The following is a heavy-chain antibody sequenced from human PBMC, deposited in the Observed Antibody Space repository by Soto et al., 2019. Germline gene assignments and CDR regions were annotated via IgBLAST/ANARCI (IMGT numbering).Heavy chain of an antibody. CDR1: GGSISSYY. J-gene: IGHJ4*02. V-gene: IGHV4-59*01. CDR2: IYYSGST. Sequence: SETLSLTCTVSGGSISSYYWSWIRQPPGKGLEWIGYIYYSGSTNYNPSLKSRVTISVDTSKNQFSLKLSSVTAADTAVYYCAGLKVLLWFGGSPPPFDYWGQGTLVTVSS. D-gene: IGHD3-10*01. CDR3: AGLKVLLWFGGSPPPFDY.